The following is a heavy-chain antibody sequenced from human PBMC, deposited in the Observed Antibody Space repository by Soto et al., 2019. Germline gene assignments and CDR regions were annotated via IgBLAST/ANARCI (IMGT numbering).Heavy chain of an antibody. D-gene: IGHD6-19*01. CDR2: IKQDGSEK. CDR1: GFTFSSYW. Sequence: PVGSLRLSCAASGFTFSSYWMSWVRQAPGKGLEWVANIKQDGSEKYYVDSVKGRFTISRDNAKNSLYLQMNSLRAEDTAVYYCARDYLARGASSGTTMDVWGQGTTVTVS. CDR3: ARDYLARGASSGTTMDV. V-gene: IGHV3-7*01. J-gene: IGHJ6*02.